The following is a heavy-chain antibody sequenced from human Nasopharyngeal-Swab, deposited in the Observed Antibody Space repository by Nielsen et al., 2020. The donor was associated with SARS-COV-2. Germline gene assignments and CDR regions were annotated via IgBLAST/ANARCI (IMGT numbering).Heavy chain of an antibody. Sequence: GESLKISCTASGFTFSSYAMSWVRQAPGKGLEWVSEISGSGGSTYYAESVKGRFTISRDNSKNTLYLQMSSLRAEDTAIYYCAKDLGVESPLWFDYWGHGTLLTVSS. D-gene: IGHD4-23*01. J-gene: IGHJ4*01. CDR3: AKDLGVESPLWFDY. CDR2: ISGSGGST. CDR1: GFTFSSYA. V-gene: IGHV3-23*01.